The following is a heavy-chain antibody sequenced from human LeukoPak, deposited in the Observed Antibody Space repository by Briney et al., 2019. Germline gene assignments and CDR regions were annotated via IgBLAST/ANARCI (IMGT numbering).Heavy chain of an antibody. CDR3: ARMGYCSSTSCYFDQDYYYYMDV. Sequence: SETLSLTCAVYGGSFSGYYWSWIRQPPGKGLEWIGEINHSGSTNYNPSLKSRVTISVDTSKNQFSLKLSSVTAADTAVYYCARMGYCSSTSCYFDQDYYYYMDVWGQGATVTVSS. V-gene: IGHV4-34*01. J-gene: IGHJ6*03. D-gene: IGHD2-2*01. CDR1: GGSFSGYY. CDR2: INHSGST.